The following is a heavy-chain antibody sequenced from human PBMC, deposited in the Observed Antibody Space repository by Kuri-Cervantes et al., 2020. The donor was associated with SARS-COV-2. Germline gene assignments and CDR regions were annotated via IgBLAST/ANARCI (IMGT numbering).Heavy chain of an antibody. CDR2: INPNSGGT. CDR1: GYTFTGYY. CDR3: ARDLAGTAVAAWFDP. D-gene: IGHD6-19*01. J-gene: IGHJ5*02. Sequence: ASVMVSCKASGYTFTGYYMHWVRQAPGQGLEWMGWINPNSGGTNYAQKFQGRVTMTRDTSISTAYMELSRLRSDDTAVYYCARDLAGTAVAAWFDPWGQGTLVTVSS. V-gene: IGHV1-2*02.